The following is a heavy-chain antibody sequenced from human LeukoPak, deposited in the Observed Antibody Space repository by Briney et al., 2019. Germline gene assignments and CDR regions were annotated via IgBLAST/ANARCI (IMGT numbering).Heavy chain of an antibody. J-gene: IGHJ4*02. CDR2: INPNSGGT. D-gene: IGHD3-16*02. CDR1: GYTFTGYY. CDR3: ARGYYDYVWGSYRQYYFDY. V-gene: IGHV1-2*04. Sequence: EASVKVSCKASGYTFTGYYMHWVRQAPGQGLEWMGWINPNSGGTNYAQKFQGWVTMTRDTSISTAYMELSRLGSDDTAVYYCARGYYDYVWGSYRQYYFDYWGQGTLVTVSS.